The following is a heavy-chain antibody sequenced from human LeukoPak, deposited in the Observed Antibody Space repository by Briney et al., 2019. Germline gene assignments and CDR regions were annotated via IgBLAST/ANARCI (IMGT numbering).Heavy chain of an antibody. CDR3: ATYSGYAAY. D-gene: IGHD5-12*01. Sequence: GASVKVSCKVSGYTLTEVAIHWVREAPGKGLEWMGGFDPEDVETIYAQKFQGRVTMTEDTYTDTAYMGLSSLRSEDTAVYYCATYSGYAAYWGQGTLVSVSS. J-gene: IGHJ4*02. CDR2: FDPEDVET. V-gene: IGHV1-24*01. CDR1: GYTLTEVA.